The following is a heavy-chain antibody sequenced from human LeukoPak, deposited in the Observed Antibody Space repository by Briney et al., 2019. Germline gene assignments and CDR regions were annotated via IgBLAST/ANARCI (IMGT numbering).Heavy chain of an antibody. CDR2: ISYSGSI. Sequence: PSETLSLTCTVSGGSISSRPYYWGWVRQPPRKGLEWIGSISYSGSIHYNPSLKSRVTISVATSENQFSLKLSSVTAADTAVYYCARVSVVYGMDVWGQGTTVTVSS. V-gene: IGHV4-39*07. J-gene: IGHJ6*02. CDR3: ARVSVVYGMDV. CDR1: GGSISSRPYY. D-gene: IGHD5/OR15-5a*01.